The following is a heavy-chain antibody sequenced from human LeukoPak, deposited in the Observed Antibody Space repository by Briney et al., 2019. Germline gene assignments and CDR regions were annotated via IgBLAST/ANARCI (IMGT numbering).Heavy chain of an antibody. CDR3: ATDTLYNENYEDY. D-gene: IGHD1-7*01. CDR2: ISSSSSYI. CDR1: GFTFSSYS. V-gene: IGHV3-21*01. Sequence: GGSLRLSCAASGFTFSSYSMNWVRQAPGKGLEWVSSISSSSSYIYYADSVKGRFTISRDNAKNSLYLQMNSLRAEDTAGYYCATDTLYNENYEDYWGQGTLVTVSS. J-gene: IGHJ4*02.